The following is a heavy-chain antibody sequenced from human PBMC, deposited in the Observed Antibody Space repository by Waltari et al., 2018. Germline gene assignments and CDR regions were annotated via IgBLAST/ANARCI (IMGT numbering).Heavy chain of an antibody. CDR1: GYTFTDYT. CDR2: INTKNGHP. Sequence: VQLAQSGSELKEPGASVKVSCRTSGYTFTDYTINWVRQAPGQGLEWMGWINTKNGHPTYVQGFTGRFVFSLDTSVSTTYLQITGLKAEDTAVYFCARALLGLTNRLDVWGQGTTVTISS. V-gene: IGHV7-4-1*02. J-gene: IGHJ6*02. CDR3: ARALLGLTNRLDV. D-gene: IGHD4-17*01.